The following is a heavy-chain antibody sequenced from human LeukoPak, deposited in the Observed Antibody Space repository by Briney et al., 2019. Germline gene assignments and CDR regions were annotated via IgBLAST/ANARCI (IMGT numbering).Heavy chain of an antibody. CDR2: ITGSGGST. V-gene: IGHV3-23*01. CDR3: ASTPASGEGYDYVWGSYRYTR. D-gene: IGHD3-16*02. J-gene: IGHJ4*02. CDR1: GFIFTTYT. Sequence: GGSLRLSCQASGFIFTTYTMNWVRQAPGKGLEWVSSITGSGGSTNYADSVKGRFTISRDNSKNTLYLQMNSLRAEDTAVYYCASTPASGEGYDYVWGSYRYTRWGQGTLVTVSS.